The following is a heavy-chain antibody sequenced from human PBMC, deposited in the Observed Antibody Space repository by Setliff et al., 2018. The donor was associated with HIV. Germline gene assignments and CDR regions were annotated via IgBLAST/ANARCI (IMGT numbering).Heavy chain of an antibody. CDR3: ASYRKAERWLQLGGNFDY. V-gene: IGHV4-39*01. Sequence: SETLSLTCTVSGDSISSSSYYWGWIRQPPGKGLEWIGSIYYSGSTYYNPSLKSRVTISVDTSKNQFSLKLSSVTAADTAVYYCASYRKAERWLQLGGNFDYRGQGTLVTVSS. CDR2: IYYSGST. J-gene: IGHJ4*02. D-gene: IGHD5-12*01. CDR1: GDSISSSSYY.